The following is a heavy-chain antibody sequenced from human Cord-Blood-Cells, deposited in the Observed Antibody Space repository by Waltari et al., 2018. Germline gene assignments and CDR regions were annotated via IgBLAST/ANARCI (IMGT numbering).Heavy chain of an antibody. CDR1: GGTFSSYA. J-gene: IGHJ6*03. Sequence: QVQLVQSGAEVKKPGSSVKVSCKASGGTFSSYAISWVRQAPGQGLEWMGGIIPIFGTANYAQKFQGRVTITADESTSTAYMGLSSLRSEDTAVYYCARAFPHGYDYYYYYMDVWGKGTTVTVSS. D-gene: IGHD5-12*01. V-gene: IGHV1-69*01. CDR2: IIPIFGTA. CDR3: ARAFPHGYDYYYYYMDV.